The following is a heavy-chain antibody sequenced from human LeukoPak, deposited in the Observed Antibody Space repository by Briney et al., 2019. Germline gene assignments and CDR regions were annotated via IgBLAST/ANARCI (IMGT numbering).Heavy chain of an antibody. D-gene: IGHD3-22*01. J-gene: IGHJ4*02. Sequence: PGGSLRLSCAASGFTFSSYGMHWVRQAPGEGLEWVAVISYDGSNKYYADSVKGRFTISRDNSKNTLYLQMNSLRAEDTAVYYCAKEDDSSGYSFDYWGQGTLVTVSS. CDR3: AKEDDSSGYSFDY. CDR2: ISYDGSNK. CDR1: GFTFSSYG. V-gene: IGHV3-30*18.